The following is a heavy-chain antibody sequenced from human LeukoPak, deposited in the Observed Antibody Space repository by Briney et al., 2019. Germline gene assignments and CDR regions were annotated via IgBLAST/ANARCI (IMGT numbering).Heavy chain of an antibody. CDR1: GGSISSYY. D-gene: IGHD3-3*01. CDR3: ARVCRGRRYYDFWSGYHQSDAFDI. CDR2: IYYSGST. Sequence: SETLSLTCTVSGGSISSYYWSWIRQPPGKGLEWIGYIYYSGSTNYNPSLKSRVTISVDTSKNPFPLKLSSVTAADTAVYYCARVCRGRRYYDFWSGYHQSDAFDIWGQGTMVTVSS. V-gene: IGHV4-59*01. J-gene: IGHJ3*02.